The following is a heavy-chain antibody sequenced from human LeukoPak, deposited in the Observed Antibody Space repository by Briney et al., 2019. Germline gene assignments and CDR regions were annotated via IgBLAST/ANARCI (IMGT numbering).Heavy chain of an antibody. CDR3: AKSLEDYYYGSGSYYYYGMDV. Sequence: PGGSLRLSCAASGFTFSSYAMSWVRQAPGKGLEWVSAISGSGGSTYYADSVKGRFTISRDNSKNTLYLQMNSLRAEDTAVYYCAKSLEDYYYGSGSYYYYGMDVWGQGTTVTVSS. CDR1: GFTFSSYA. V-gene: IGHV3-23*01. D-gene: IGHD3-10*01. J-gene: IGHJ6*02. CDR2: ISGSGGST.